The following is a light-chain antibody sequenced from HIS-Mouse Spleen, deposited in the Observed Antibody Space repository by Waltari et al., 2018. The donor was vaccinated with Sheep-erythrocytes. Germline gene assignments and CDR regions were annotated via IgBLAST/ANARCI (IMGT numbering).Light chain of an antibody. CDR2: QDS. V-gene: IGLV3-1*01. Sequence: SYELTQPPSVSVSPGQTASITCSGDKLGDKYACWYQQKPGQSPVLVIYQDSKRPSGIPWRFSGSNSGNTATLTISGTQAMDEADYYCQAWDSSLYVFGTGTKVTVL. CDR3: QAWDSSLYV. CDR1: KLGDKY. J-gene: IGLJ1*01.